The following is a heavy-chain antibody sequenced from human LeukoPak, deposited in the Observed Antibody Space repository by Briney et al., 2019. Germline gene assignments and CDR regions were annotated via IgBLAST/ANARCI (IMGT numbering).Heavy chain of an antibody. CDR1: GGSISTSAYH. V-gene: IGHV4-39*07. D-gene: IGHD3-10*01. CDR3: ARGGYYGSGNDFRFDP. J-gene: IGHJ5*02. Sequence: PSETLSLTCIVSGGSISTSAYHWGWIRQSPGKGLEYIGSIHYSGSTYYNPSLKSRVTISVDTSKNQFSLKLSSVTAADTAVYYCARGGYYGSGNDFRFDPWGQGTLVTVSS. CDR2: IHYSGST.